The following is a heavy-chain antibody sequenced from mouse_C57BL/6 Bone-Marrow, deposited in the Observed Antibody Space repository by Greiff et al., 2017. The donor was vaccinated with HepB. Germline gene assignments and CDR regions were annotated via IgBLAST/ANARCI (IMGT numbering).Heavy chain of an antibody. CDR2: IDPANGNT. CDR3: ARNYCGSSYVNYFDY. J-gene: IGHJ2*01. D-gene: IGHD1-1*01. Sequence: EVQLQQSVAELVRPGASVKLSCTASGFNIKNTYMHWVKQRPEQGLEWIGRIDPANGNTKYAPKFQGKATITADTSSNTAYLQLSSLTSEDTAIYYCARNYCGSSYVNYFDYWGQGTTLTVSS. V-gene: IGHV14-3*01. CDR1: GFNIKNTY.